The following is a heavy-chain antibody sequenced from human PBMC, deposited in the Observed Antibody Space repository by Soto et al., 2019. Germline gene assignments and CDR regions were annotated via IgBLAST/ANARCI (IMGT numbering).Heavy chain of an antibody. D-gene: IGHD6-6*01. J-gene: IGHJ6*02. CDR1: GFTFSSYS. CDR3: ARVEYSSSSSFYGMDV. CDR2: ISSISSYI. Sequence: EVQLVESGGGLVKPGGSLRLSCAASGFTFSSYSMNWVRQAPGKGLEWVSSISSISSYIYYADSVKGRFTISRDNAKNSLYLQMNSLRAEDTAVYYCARVEYSSSSSFYGMDVWGQGTTVTVSS. V-gene: IGHV3-21*01.